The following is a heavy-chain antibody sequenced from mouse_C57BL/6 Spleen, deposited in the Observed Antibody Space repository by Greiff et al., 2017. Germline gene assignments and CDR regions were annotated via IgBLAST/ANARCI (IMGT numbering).Heavy chain of an antibody. CDR3: ARPHYYGSSHWYFDV. CDR2: IDPSDSET. CDR1: GYTFTSYW. J-gene: IGHJ1*03. D-gene: IGHD1-1*01. V-gene: IGHV1-52*01. Sequence: QVQLQQPGAELVRPGSSVKLSCKASGYTFTSYWMHWVKQRPIQGLEWIGNIDPSDSETHYNQKFKDKATLTVDKSSSTAYMQLSSLTSEDSAVYYCARPHYYGSSHWYFDVWGTGTTVTVSS.